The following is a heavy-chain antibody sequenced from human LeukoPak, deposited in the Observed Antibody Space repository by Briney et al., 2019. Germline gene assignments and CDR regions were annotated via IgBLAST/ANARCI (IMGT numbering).Heavy chain of an antibody. V-gene: IGHV4-34*01. CDR2: INHSGST. CDR1: GGSFSGYY. CDR3: ARRKASTYYYGSGPSGY. D-gene: IGHD3-10*01. Sequence: SETLSLTCAVYGGSFSGYYWSWIRQPPGKGLEWIGEINHSGSTNYNPSLKSRVTISVDTSKNQFSLKLSSVTAADTAVYYCARRKASTYYYGSGPSGYWGQGTLVTVSS. J-gene: IGHJ4*02.